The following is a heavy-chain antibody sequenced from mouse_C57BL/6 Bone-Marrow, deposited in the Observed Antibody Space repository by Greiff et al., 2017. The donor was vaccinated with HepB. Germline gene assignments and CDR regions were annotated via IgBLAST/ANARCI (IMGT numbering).Heavy chain of an antibody. V-gene: IGHV1-81*01. CDR3: ARRRGSSPWFAY. CDR1: GYTFTSYG. D-gene: IGHD1-1*01. CDR2: IYPRSGNT. Sequence: QVQLQQSGAELARPGASVKLSCKASGYTFTSYGISWVKQRTGQGLEWIGEIYPRSGNTYYNEKFKGKATLTADKSSSTAYMELRSLTSEDSAVYFCARRRGSSPWFAYWGQGTLVTVSA. J-gene: IGHJ3*01.